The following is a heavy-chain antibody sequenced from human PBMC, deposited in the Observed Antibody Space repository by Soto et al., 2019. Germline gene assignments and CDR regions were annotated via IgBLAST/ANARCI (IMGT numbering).Heavy chain of an antibody. V-gene: IGHV4-4*07. CDR3: ARVFYDFWSGSGWFDP. CDR1: GGSISSYY. Sequence: LSLTCTVSGGSISSYYWSWIRQPAGKGLEWIGRIYTSGSTNYNPSLKSRVTMSVDTSKNQFSLKLSSVTAADTAVYYCARVFYDFWSGSGWFDPWGQGTLVTVSS. D-gene: IGHD3-3*01. CDR2: IYTSGST. J-gene: IGHJ5*02.